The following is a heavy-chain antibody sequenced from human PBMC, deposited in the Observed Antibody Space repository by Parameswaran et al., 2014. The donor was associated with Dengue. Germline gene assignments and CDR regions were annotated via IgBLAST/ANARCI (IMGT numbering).Heavy chain of an antibody. CDR2: IFSSDEK. V-gene: IGHV2-26*01. CDR3: ARMTFYYYAMDV. Sequence: RWIRQPQEGPEWLAHIFSSDEKSYSTSLKSRLTISKDTSKSQVVLTMTNMGPVDTATYFCARMTFYYYAMDVWGQGDHGHRLL. J-gene: IGHJ6*02.